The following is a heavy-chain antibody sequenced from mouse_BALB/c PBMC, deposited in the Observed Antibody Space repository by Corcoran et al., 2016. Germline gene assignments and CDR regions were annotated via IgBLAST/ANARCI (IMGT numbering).Heavy chain of an antibody. J-gene: IGHJ2*01. V-gene: IGHV9-3-1*01. CDR1: GYTFTNYG. Sequence: QIQLVQSGPELKKPGETVKISCKASGYTFTNYGMNWVKQAPGKGLKWMGWINTYTREPTYADDFKGRFAFSLETSASTAYLQINNLKNEDTATYFCARVLYYTDYWGQGTTLTVSS. CDR3: ARVLYYTDY. CDR2: INTYTREP. D-gene: IGHD1-1*01.